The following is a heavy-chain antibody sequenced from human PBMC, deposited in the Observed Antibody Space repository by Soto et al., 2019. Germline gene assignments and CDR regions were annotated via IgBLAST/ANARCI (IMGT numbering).Heavy chain of an antibody. CDR1: GFSFSSYW. CDR2: MNQDGSQI. Sequence: GGSLRLSCAVSGFSFSSYWMTWVRQAPGQGLEWLAYMNQDGSQIYYVDSVRGRFTISRDNAKNQVSLTLTSVTAADTAVYYCARQGSYWGQGALVTVSS. V-gene: IGHV3-7*01. J-gene: IGHJ4*02. CDR3: ARQGSY.